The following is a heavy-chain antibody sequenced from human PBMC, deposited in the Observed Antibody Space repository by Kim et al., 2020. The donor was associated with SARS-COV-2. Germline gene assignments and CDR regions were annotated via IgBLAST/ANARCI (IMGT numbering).Heavy chain of an antibody. D-gene: IGHD7-27*01. J-gene: IGHJ4*02. V-gene: IGHV3-74*01. Sequence: GGSLRLSCATSGFTFSSYAMHWVRQAPGKGLVWVSRINSGDGTTNYADSVKGRFTISRDNSKNTLYLQMSSLRAEDTAVYYCINGGCRWIWYYLDYWSQG. CDR1: GFTFSSYA. CDR2: INSGDGTT. CDR3: INGGCRWIWYYLDY.